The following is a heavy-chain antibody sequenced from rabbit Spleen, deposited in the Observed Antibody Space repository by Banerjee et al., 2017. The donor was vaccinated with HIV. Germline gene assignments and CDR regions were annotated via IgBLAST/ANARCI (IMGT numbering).Heavy chain of an antibody. V-gene: IGHV1S7*01. Sequence: QLKESGGGLVQPGESLKLSCKASGFTLSSYYMNWVRQAPGKGLEWIGYIDPVFGSTYYANWVNGRFTISSHNAQNTLYLQLNSLTAADTATYFCARDGAGSSYFNLWGQGTLVTVS. D-gene: IGHD8-1*01. J-gene: IGHJ4*01. CDR1: GFTLSSYY. CDR2: IDPVFGST. CDR3: ARDGAGSSYFNL.